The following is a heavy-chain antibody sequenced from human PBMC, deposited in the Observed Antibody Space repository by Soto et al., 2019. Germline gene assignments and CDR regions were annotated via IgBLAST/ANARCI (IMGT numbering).Heavy chain of an antibody. CDR3: ARDLGGWPDY. Sequence: ASVKVACKASGYTFTIYARHWVRQAPGQRLEWMGWINAGNGNTKYSQKFQGRVTITRDTSASTAYMELSSLRSEDTAVYYCARDLGGWPDYWGQGTLVTVSS. CDR1: GYTFTIYA. CDR2: INAGNGNT. V-gene: IGHV1-3*01. D-gene: IGHD2-15*01. J-gene: IGHJ4*02.